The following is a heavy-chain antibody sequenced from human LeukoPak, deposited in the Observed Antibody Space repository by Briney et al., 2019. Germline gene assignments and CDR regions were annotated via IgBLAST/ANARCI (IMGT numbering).Heavy chain of an antibody. CDR3: ARHRAVWWPAPWFDP. Sequence: SETLSLTYTVSGGSISSYYWSWIRQPPGKGLEWIGYIYYSGSTNYNPSLKSRVTISVDTSKNQFSLKLSSVTAADTAVYYCARHRAVWWPAPWFDPWGQGTLVTVSS. CDR2: IYYSGST. CDR1: GGSISSYY. D-gene: IGHD4/OR15-4a*01. V-gene: IGHV4-59*08. J-gene: IGHJ5*02.